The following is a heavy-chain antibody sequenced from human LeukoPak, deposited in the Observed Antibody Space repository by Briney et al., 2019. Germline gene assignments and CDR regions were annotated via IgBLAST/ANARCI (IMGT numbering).Heavy chain of an antibody. D-gene: IGHD3-10*02. CDR2: ISSSSSYT. Sequence: GGSLRLSCAASVFTFSDYYMSWIRQAPEKGLEWVSYISSSSSYTNYADSVKGRFTISRDNAKNSLFLQMNSLRGEDTAVYYCARELNVRGVYFDYWGQGTLVAVSS. CDR3: ARELNVRGVYFDY. J-gene: IGHJ4*02. V-gene: IGHV3-11*06. CDR1: VFTFSDYY.